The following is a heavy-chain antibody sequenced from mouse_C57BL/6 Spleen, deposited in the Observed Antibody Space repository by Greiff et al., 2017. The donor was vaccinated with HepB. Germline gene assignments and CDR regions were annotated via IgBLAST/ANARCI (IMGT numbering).Heavy chain of an antibody. CDR1: GYSITSGYY. CDR3: AREGTTVGYAMDY. V-gene: IGHV3-6*01. J-gene: IGHJ4*01. Sequence: EVQLVESGPGLVKPSQSLSLTCSVTGYSITSGYYWNWIRQFPGNKLEWMGYISYDGSNNYNPSLKNRISITRDTSKNQFFLKLNSVTTEDTATYYCAREGTTVGYAMDYWGQGTSVTVSS. D-gene: IGHD1-1*01. CDR2: ISYDGSN.